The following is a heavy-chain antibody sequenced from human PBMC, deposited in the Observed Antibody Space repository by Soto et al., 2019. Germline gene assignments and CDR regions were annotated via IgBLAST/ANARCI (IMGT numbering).Heavy chain of an antibody. V-gene: IGHV3-23*01. D-gene: IGHD4-17*01. J-gene: IGHJ3*02. CDR3: AKDHYYGGNFDAFDI. CDR2: ISGSGGST. Sequence: PVGSLRLSCAASGFTFSSYAMSWVRQAPGKGLEWVSAISGSGGSTYYADSVKGRFTISRDNSKNTLYLQMNSLRAEDTAVYYCAKDHYYGGNFDAFDIWGQGTMVTVSS. CDR1: GFTFSSYA.